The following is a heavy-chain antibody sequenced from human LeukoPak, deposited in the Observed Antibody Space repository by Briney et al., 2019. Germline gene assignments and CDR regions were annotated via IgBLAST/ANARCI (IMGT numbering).Heavy chain of an antibody. J-gene: IGHJ3*02. CDR1: GGSISSYY. D-gene: IGHD6-25*01. Sequence: SETLSLTCTVSGGSISSYYWSWIRKPPGKGLEWIGHMYYSGSTNYNPSLKSRVTISVDTSKNQFSLKVTSVTAADTAVYYCARSAIDAFDIWGQGTMVTVSS. CDR2: MYYSGST. CDR3: ARSAIDAFDI. V-gene: IGHV4-59*08.